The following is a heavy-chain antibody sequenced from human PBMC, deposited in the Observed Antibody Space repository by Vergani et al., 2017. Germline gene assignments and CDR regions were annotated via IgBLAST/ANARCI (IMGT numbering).Heavy chain of an antibody. CDR1: GGSISSSSYY. V-gene: IGHV4-39*07. CDR2: IYYSGST. J-gene: IGHJ4*02. CDR3: ARDRYGYDSSVDY. Sequence: QLQLQESGPGLVKPSETLSLTCTVSGGSISSSSYYWGWIRQPPGLGLEWIGSIYYSGSTYYNPSLKSRVTISVDTSKNQFSLKLSSVTAADTAVYYCARDRYGYDSSVDYWGQGTLVTVSS. D-gene: IGHD5-12*01.